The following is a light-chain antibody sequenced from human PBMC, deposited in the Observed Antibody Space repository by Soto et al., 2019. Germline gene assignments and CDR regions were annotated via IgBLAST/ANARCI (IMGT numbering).Light chain of an antibody. Sequence: DIQMTQSPSSLSASVGYRITITCQASQDISNLLNWYHQKPGKAPNLLIYDASNLAAGVPSGFSGSGSGTHFTFTITSLQPEDIGTYYCQNCFTVPYTFGQGTKVE. CDR3: QNCFTVPYT. CDR2: DAS. CDR1: QDISNL. V-gene: IGKV1-33*01. J-gene: IGKJ2*01.